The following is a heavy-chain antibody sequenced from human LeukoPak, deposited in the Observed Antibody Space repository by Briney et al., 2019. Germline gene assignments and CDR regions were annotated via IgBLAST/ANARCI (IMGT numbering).Heavy chain of an antibody. CDR1: GGSISSGDYY. D-gene: IGHD3/OR15-3a*01. Sequence: KTSQTLSLTCTVSGGSISSGDYYWGWIRQPPGKGLEWIGYIYYSGSTYYNPSLESRVSISVDTSKNQFSLNLSSVTAADTAVYYCARGGVFDFYYYPMDVWGQGTTVTVSS. J-gene: IGHJ6*02. CDR2: IYYSGST. CDR3: ARGGVFDFYYYPMDV. V-gene: IGHV4-30-4*01.